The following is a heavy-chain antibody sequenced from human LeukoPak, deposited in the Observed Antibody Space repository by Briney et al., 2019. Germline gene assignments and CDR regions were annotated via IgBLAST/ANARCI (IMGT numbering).Heavy chain of an antibody. D-gene: IGHD3-10*01. CDR2: ISSSSRNI. Sequence: PGGSLRLSCAASGFTFSSYSMNWVRQAPGKGLEWVSSISSSSRNIYYADSVKGRFTISRDNAKNSLYLQMNSLRAEDTAVYYCAADYQWFGALTNTYWGQGTLVTVSS. CDR1: GFTFSSYS. CDR3: AADYQWFGALTNTY. J-gene: IGHJ4*02. V-gene: IGHV3-21*01.